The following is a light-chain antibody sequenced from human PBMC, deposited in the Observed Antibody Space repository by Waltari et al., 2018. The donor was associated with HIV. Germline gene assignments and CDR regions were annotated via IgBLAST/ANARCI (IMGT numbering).Light chain of an antibody. CDR2: EVS. Sequence: QSALTHPASVSGSPGQSLTLPCPGTSSDVGGYNLVPWYQQHPGKAPKLMIYEVSKRPSGVSNRFSGSKSGNTASLTISGLQAEDEADYYCCAYAGSTTYVIFGGGTKLTVL. J-gene: IGLJ2*01. V-gene: IGLV2-23*02. CDR1: SSDVGGYNL. CDR3: CAYAGSTTYVI.